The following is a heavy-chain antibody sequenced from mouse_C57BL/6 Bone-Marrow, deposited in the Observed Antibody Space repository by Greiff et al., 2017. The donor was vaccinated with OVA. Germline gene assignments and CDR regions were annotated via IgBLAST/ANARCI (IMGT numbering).Heavy chain of an antibody. V-gene: IGHV1-64*01. D-gene: IGHD2-5*01. J-gene: IGHJ1*03. Sequence: VQLQQPGAELVKPGASVKLSCKASGYTFTSYWMHWVKQRPGQGLEWIGMIHPNSGSTNYNEKFKSKATLTVDKSSSTAYMQLSSLTSEDSAVYYWARLDYSNSEGYWYFDVWGTGTTVTVSS. CDR1: GYTFTSYW. CDR3: ARLDYSNSEGYWYFDV. CDR2: IHPNSGST.